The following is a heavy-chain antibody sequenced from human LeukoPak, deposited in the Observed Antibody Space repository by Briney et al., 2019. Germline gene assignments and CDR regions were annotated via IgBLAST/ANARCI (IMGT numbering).Heavy chain of an antibody. CDR3: ARQRDSHFDY. V-gene: IGHV4-59*08. J-gene: IGHJ4*02. CDR2: IYYSGST. D-gene: IGHD2-21*02. Sequence: SETLSLTCTVSGGSISSYYWSWIRQPPGKGLEWIAYIYYSGSTNYNPSLKSRVTISVDTSKNQFSLKLSSVTAADTAVYYCARQRDSHFDYWGQGTLVTVSS. CDR1: GGSISSYY.